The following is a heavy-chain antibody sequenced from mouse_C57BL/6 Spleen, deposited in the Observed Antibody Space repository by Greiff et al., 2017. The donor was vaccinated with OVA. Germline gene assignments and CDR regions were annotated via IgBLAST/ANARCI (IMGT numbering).Heavy chain of an antibody. J-gene: IGHJ4*01. CDR1: GYAFSSSW. V-gene: IGHV1-82*01. D-gene: IGHD2-4*01. CDR2: IYPGDGDT. Sequence: QVQLQQSGPELVKPGASVKISCKASGYAFSSSWMNWVKQRPGKGLEWIGRIYPGDGDTNYNGKFKGKATLTADKSSSTAYMQLSSLTSEDSVVYFCARDDYDNYYAMDYWGQGTSVTVSS. CDR3: ARDDYDNYYAMDY.